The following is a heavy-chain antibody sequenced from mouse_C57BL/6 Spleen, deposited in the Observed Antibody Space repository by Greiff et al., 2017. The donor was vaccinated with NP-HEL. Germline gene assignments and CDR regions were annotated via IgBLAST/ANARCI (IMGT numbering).Heavy chain of an antibody. J-gene: IGHJ2*01. CDR1: GFTFSSYA. V-gene: IGHV5-4*03. D-gene: IGHD4-1*01. CDR2: ISDGGSYT. Sequence: DVKLVESGGGLVKPGGSLKLSCAASGFTFSSYAMSWVRQTPEKRLEWVATISDGGSYTYYPDNVKGRFTISRDNAKNNLYLQMSHLKSEDTAMYYCARANWDVGGFDYWGQGTTLTVSS. CDR3: ARANWDVGGFDY.